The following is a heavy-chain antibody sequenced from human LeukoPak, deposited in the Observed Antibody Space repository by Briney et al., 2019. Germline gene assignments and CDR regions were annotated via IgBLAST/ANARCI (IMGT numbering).Heavy chain of an antibody. CDR2: FDPEDGET. D-gene: IGHD2-2*01. CDR3: ATAPGRYCSSTSCSNFDY. Sequence: ASVKVSCKVSGYTLTELSMHWVRQAPGKGLEWMGGFDPEDGETIYAQKFQGRVTMTEDTPTDTAYMELSSLRSEDTAVYYCATAPGRYCSSTSCSNFDYWGQGTLVTVSS. J-gene: IGHJ4*02. CDR1: GYTLTELS. V-gene: IGHV1-24*01.